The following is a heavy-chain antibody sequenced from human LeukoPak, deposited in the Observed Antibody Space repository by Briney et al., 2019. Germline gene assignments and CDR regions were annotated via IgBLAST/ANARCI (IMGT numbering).Heavy chain of an antibody. Sequence: GGSLRLSCAASGFTFSSYAMSWVRQAPGKGLEWVSAISGSGGSTYYADSVKGRFTISRDNSKNTLYLQMSSLRAEDTAVYYCAKSPGTLWFGEYHFDYWGQGTLVTVSS. CDR1: GFTFSSYA. CDR3: AKSPGTLWFGEYHFDY. V-gene: IGHV3-23*01. J-gene: IGHJ4*02. D-gene: IGHD3-10*01. CDR2: ISGSGGST.